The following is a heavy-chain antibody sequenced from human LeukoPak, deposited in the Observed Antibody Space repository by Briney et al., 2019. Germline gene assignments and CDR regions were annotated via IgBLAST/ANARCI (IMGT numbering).Heavy chain of an antibody. CDR3: ASLAGGY. J-gene: IGHJ4*02. Sequence: SETLSLTCTVSGGSISSYYWSWIRQPPGKGLEWIGYIYYSGRTNYNPSFKSRVTISVDTSKNQSSLKLSSVTAADTAVYYCASLAGGYWGQGTLVTVSS. V-gene: IGHV4-59*08. CDR1: GGSISSYY. CDR2: IYYSGRT. D-gene: IGHD3-10*01.